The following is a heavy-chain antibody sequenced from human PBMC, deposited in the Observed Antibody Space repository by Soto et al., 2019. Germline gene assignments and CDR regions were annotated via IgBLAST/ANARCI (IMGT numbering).Heavy chain of an antibody. CDR1: GGTFSSYA. V-gene: IGHV1-69*13. D-gene: IGHD1-26*01. Sequence: GASVKVSCKASGGTFSSYAISWVRQAPGQGLEWMGGIIPIFGTANYSQKFQGRVTITADESTSTAYMELSSLRSEDTAVYYCAREVTYSGSYLLDYWGQGTLVTVSS. CDR2: IIPIFGTA. J-gene: IGHJ4*02. CDR3: AREVTYSGSYLLDY.